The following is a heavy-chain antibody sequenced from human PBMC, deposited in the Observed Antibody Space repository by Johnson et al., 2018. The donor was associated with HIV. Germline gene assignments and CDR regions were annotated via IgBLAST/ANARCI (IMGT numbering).Heavy chain of an antibody. J-gene: IGHJ3*02. D-gene: IGHD1-14*01. Sequence: EVQLVESGGGLVQPGGSLRLSCVPSGFTLSHYWMSWVRQSPGKGLEWVANINQDGSESYYVDSVKGRFTISRDNAKKSLYLQMSSLRGEDTAIYYCARDDRPDGFDIWGQGTMVTVSS. CDR2: INQDGSES. V-gene: IGHV3-7*05. CDR3: ARDDRPDGFDI. CDR1: GFTLSHYW.